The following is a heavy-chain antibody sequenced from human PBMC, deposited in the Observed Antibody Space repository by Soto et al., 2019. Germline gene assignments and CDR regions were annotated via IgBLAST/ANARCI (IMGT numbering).Heavy chain of an antibody. CDR2: VFYSGSA. CDR1: GASISSSGFH. CDR3: ATAMGGDSGGYFHH. V-gene: IGHV4-39*01. D-gene: IGHD4-17*01. J-gene: IGHJ1*01. Sequence: QLQLQESGPGLVRPSETLSLTCSVSGASISSSGFHWGWIRQPPGKGLECIGNVFYSGSAYYNPSLKSRVTISLDTSKNQFSLKLTSVTAADTAVYYCATAMGGDSGGYFHHWGQGTLVTVSS.